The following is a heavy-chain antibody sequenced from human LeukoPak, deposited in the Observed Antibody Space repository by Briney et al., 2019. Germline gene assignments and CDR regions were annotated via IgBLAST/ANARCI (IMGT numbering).Heavy chain of an antibody. J-gene: IGHJ6*03. V-gene: IGHV4-30-4*08. CDR2: IYYSGST. Sequence: SQTLSLTCTVSGGPISSGDYYWSWIRQPPGKGLEWLGYIYYSGSTYYNPSLKSRVTISVDTSKNQFSLKLSSVTAADTAVYYCAIYYGSGGRYCYYYMDVWGKGTTVTVSS. CDR3: AIYYGSGGRYCYYYMDV. D-gene: IGHD3-10*01. CDR1: GGPISSGDYY.